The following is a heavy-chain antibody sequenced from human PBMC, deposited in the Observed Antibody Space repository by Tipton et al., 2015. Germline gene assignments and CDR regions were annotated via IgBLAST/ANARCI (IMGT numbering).Heavy chain of an antibody. CDR1: GGSVSTSNYY. Sequence: TLSLTCTVSGGSVSTSNYYWGWIRQSPGKGLEWIGYISYSGSTHYNPSLKRRATISLDTSKNQFSLTLNSVTAADTAVYYCARDLGQQLVGTCFFHSAMDVRRQCPSVSIPS. CDR2: ISYSGST. D-gene: IGHD6-6*01. CDR3: ARDLGQQLVGTCFFHSAMDV. J-gene: IGHJ6*02. V-gene: IGHV4-61*01.